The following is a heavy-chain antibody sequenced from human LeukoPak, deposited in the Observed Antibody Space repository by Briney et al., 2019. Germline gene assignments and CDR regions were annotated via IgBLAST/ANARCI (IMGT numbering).Heavy chain of an antibody. Sequence: RGSLRPSCAASGFTFSSYAMSWVRQAPGKGLEWVSAISGSGGSTYYADSVKGRFTISRDNSKNTLYLQMNSLRAGDTAVYYCAKVGPTDRYFDYWGQGTLVTVSS. CDR2: ISGSGGST. V-gene: IGHV3-23*01. CDR3: AKVGPTDRYFDY. CDR1: GFTFSSYA. D-gene: IGHD3-16*02. J-gene: IGHJ4*02.